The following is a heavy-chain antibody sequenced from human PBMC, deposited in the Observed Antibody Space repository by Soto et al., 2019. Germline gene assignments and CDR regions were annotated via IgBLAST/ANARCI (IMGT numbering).Heavy chain of an antibody. J-gene: IGHJ4*02. CDR1: GGSISSYY. V-gene: IGHV4-59*08. CDR3: ARLADGELLDY. Sequence: SETLSLTCTVSGGSISSYYWSWIRQPPGKGLEWIGYIYYSGSTNYNPSLKSRVTISVDTSKNQFSLKLSSVTAADTAVYYCARLADGELLDYWGQGTLVTVSS. CDR2: IYYSGST. D-gene: IGHD1-26*01.